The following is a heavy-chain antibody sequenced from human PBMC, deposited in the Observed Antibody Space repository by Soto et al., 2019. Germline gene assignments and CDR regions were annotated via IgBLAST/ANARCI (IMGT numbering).Heavy chain of an antibody. Sequence: ASVKVSCKASGYTFTSYGISWVRQAPGQGLEWMGWIGAYNGNTNYAQKLQGRVTMTTDTSTSTAYMELRSLRSDDTAVYYCARVLFRSWYSSGWYDAFDIWGQGTMVTVSS. J-gene: IGHJ3*02. CDR3: ARVLFRSWYSSGWYDAFDI. V-gene: IGHV1-18*01. CDR1: GYTFTSYG. D-gene: IGHD6-19*01. CDR2: IGAYNGNT.